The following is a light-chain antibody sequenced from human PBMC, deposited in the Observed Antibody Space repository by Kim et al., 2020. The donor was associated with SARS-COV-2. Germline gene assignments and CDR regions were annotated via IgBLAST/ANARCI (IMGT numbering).Light chain of an antibody. V-gene: IGKV3-20*01. J-gene: IGKJ1*01. CDR3: QQYSSSPAT. CDR1: QSVSSNN. Sequence: CPGDRPTLSCRASQSVSSNNLAWYQQKPGQAPRLLIYGASSRATGIPDRFSGSGSGTDFTLTITRLEPEDFAVYYCQQYSSSPATFGQGTKVDIK. CDR2: GAS.